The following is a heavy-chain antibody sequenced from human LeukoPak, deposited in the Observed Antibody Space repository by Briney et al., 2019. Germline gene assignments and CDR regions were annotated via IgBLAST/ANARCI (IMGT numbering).Heavy chain of an antibody. Sequence: ASVNVSCKASGGTFSSYAISWVRQAPGQGLEWMGGIIPIFGTANYAQKFQGRVTITTDESTSTAYMELSSLRSEDTAVYYCARGGRDAFDIWGQGTMVTVSS. CDR3: ARGGRDAFDI. J-gene: IGHJ3*02. CDR2: IIPIFGTA. V-gene: IGHV1-69*05. CDR1: GGTFSSYA. D-gene: IGHD2-15*01.